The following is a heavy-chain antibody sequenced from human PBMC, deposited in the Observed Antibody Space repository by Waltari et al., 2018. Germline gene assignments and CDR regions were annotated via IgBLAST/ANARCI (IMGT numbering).Heavy chain of an antibody. V-gene: IGHV4-34*01. D-gene: IGHD5-18*01. CDR1: GGSFSGYY. CDR2: INHSGST. Sequence: QVQLQQWGAGLLKPSETLSLTCAVYGGSFSGYYWSWIRQPPGKGLEWIGEINHSGSTNYNPSLKSRVTISVDTSKNQFALKLSSVTAADTAVYYCARQGGYSYGTGMGYYYGMDVWGQGTTVTVSS. J-gene: IGHJ6*02. CDR3: ARQGGYSYGTGMGYYYGMDV.